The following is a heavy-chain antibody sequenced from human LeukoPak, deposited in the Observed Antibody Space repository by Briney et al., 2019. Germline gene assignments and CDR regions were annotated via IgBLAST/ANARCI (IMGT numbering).Heavy chain of an antibody. CDR3: AREGGGAAPIDY. Sequence: SETLSLTCTVSGGSISSGGYYWGWIRQPPGKGLEWIGYIYHSGSTYYNPSLKSRVTISIDTSKNKFSLKLSSVTAADTAVYYCAREGGGAAPIDYWGQGTLVTVSS. D-gene: IGHD2-2*02. CDR1: GGSISSGGYY. V-gene: IGHV4-30-2*01. J-gene: IGHJ4*02. CDR2: IYHSGST.